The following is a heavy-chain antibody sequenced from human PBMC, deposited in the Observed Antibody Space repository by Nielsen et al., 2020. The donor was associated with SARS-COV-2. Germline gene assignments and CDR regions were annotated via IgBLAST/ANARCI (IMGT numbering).Heavy chain of an antibody. J-gene: IGHJ6*02. CDR3: ARGPNYDFWSGYYTDYYYGMDV. D-gene: IGHD3-3*01. Sequence: GGSLRLSCAASGFTFSSYSMNWVRQAPGKGLEWVSCISSSSSTIYYADSVKGRFTISRDNAKNSLYLQMNSLRAEDTAVYYCARGPNYDFWSGYYTDYYYGMDVWGQGTTVTVSS. CDR2: ISSSSSTI. V-gene: IGHV3-48*01. CDR1: GFTFSSYS.